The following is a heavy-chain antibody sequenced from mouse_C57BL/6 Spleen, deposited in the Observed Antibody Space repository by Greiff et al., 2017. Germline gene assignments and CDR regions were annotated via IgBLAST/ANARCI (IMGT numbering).Heavy chain of an antibody. CDR3: ARERNYYGSIYYAMDY. V-gene: IGHV1-53*01. D-gene: IGHD1-1*01. Sequence: QVHVKQPGTELVKPGASVKLSCKASGYTFTSYWMHWVKQRPGQGLEWIGNINPSNGGTNYNEKFKSKATLTVDKSSSAAYMQLSSLTSEDSAVYYCARERNYYGSIYYAMDYWGQGTSVTVSS. CDR2: INPSNGGT. CDR1: GYTFTSYW. J-gene: IGHJ4*01.